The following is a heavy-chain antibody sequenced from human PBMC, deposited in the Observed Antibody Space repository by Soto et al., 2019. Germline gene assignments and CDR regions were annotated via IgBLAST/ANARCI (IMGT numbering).Heavy chain of an antibody. V-gene: IGHV3-13*01. CDR1: GFTFSSYD. D-gene: IGHD1-26*01. Sequence: PGGSLRLSGAASGFTFSSYDMNWVRQATGKGLEWVSAIGTAGDTYYPGSVKGRFTISRENAKNSLYLQMNSLRAGDTAVYYCARDPFSRAEILLSGPAYGMDVCGQGTTVTVSS. J-gene: IGHJ6*02. CDR2: IGTAGDT. CDR3: ARDPFSRAEILLSGPAYGMDV.